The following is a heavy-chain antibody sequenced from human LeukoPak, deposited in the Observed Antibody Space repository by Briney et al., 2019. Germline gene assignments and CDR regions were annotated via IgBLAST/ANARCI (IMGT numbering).Heavy chain of an antibody. CDR2: ISSSSSYI. CDR1: GFTFSSYS. D-gene: IGHD1-26*01. J-gene: IGHJ4*02. V-gene: IGHV3-21*01. CDR3: ARDIEGGRVDY. Sequence: GGSLRLSCAASGFTFSSYSMNWVRQAPGKGLEWVSSISSSSSYIYYADSVKGRFTISRDNAKNSLYLQMNSLRAEDTAVYYCARDIEGGRVDYWGQGTLVTVSS.